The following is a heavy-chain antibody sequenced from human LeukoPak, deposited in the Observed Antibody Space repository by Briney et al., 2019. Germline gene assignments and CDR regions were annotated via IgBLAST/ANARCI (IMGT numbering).Heavy chain of an antibody. D-gene: IGHD2-15*01. CDR3: ARDRGYCSGGSCSLTNYFDS. J-gene: IGHJ4*02. V-gene: IGHV3-30-3*01. CDR1: GFTFSIHA. Sequence: GGSLRLSCAASGFTFSIHAMHWVRQAPGKGLEWVAVISYDGSNKYYADSVKGRFTISRDNSKNTLYLQMNSLRAEDTALYYCARDRGYCSGGSCSLTNYFDSWGQGTLVTVSS. CDR2: ISYDGSNK.